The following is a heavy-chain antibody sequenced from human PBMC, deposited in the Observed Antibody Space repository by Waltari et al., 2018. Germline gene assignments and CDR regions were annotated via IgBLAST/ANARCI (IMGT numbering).Heavy chain of an antibody. D-gene: IGHD2-15*01. J-gene: IGHJ3*02. V-gene: IGHV1-69*02. CDR1: GGTFSSYT. CDR2: IIPILGIA. Sequence: QVQLVQSGAEVKKPGSSVKVSCKASGGTFSSYTISWVRQAPGQGLEWMGRIIPILGIANYAPKFQGRVTITADKSTSTAYMELSSLRSEDTAVYYCARGFTNCSGGSCSDAFDIWGQGTMVTVSS. CDR3: ARGFTNCSGGSCSDAFDI.